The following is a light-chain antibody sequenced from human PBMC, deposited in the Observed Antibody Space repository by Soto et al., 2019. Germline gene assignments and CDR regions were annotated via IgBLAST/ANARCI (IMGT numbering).Light chain of an antibody. J-gene: IGKJ2*01. CDR1: QSLVHSDGNTY. CDR2: KVS. CDR3: MQGTHWPYT. Sequence: DVVMTQSPLSLPVTLGQPASISCRSSQSLVHSDGNTYLNWFQQRPGQSPRRLISKVSNRDSGVPDRFSGSASGTDFTLKISSVEAGDVGVYYCMQGTHWPYTFGQGTKLEIK. V-gene: IGKV2-30*02.